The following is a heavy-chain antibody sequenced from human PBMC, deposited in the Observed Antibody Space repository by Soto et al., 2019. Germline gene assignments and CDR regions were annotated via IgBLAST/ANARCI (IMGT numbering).Heavy chain of an antibody. Sequence: SETLSLTCTASGFSFSSDDYYWSWIRQPPGKGREWTLYVSDSRSTYYNPSLNSLATTTVNTSKNQYSLKLSPVTAAATAVYYCALRSMGVVTPYWRQGTLV. J-gene: IGHJ4*02. CDR3: ALRSMGVVTPY. V-gene: IGHV4-30-4*01. D-gene: IGHD3-22*01. CDR1: GFSFSSDDYY. CDR2: VSDSRST.